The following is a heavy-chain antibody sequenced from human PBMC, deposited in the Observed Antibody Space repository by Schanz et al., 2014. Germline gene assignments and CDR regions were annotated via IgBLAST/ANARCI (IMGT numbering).Heavy chain of an antibody. Sequence: QVQLVQSGPAVKKPGASVKVSCKASGYPLTAYYLHWVRQAPGQGLEWVGRINPNSGGTNYAQKFQGRVTMTRDTSISTAYMELSSLRSDDTAVYYCARELRLEYYFDYWGQGTQVTVSS. CDR1: GYPLTAYY. D-gene: IGHD4-17*01. J-gene: IGHJ4*02. V-gene: IGHV1-2*06. CDR3: ARELRLEYYFDY. CDR2: INPNSGGT.